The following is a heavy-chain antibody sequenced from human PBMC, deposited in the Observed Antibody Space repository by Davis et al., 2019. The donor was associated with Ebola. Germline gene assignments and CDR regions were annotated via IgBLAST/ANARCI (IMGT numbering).Heavy chain of an antibody. J-gene: IGHJ2*01. CDR3: AKDKTGCSSTSCYTSWYFDL. CDR2: ISGSGGST. V-gene: IGHV3-23*01. Sequence: GESLKISCAASGFTFSSYAMSWVRQAPGKGLEWVSAISGSGGSTYYADSVKGRFTISRDNSKNTLYLQMNSLRAEDTAVYYCAKDKTGCSSTSCYTSWYFDLWGRGTLVTVSS. D-gene: IGHD2-2*02. CDR1: GFTFSSYA.